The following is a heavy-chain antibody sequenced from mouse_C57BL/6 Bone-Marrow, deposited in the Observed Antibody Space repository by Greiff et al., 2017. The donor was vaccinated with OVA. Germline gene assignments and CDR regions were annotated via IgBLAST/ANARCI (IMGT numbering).Heavy chain of an antibody. CDR3: TRDFYGSSWYFDV. CDR1: GYTFTDYY. D-gene: IGHD1-1*01. J-gene: IGHJ1*03. CDR2: INPNNGGT. V-gene: IGHV1-26*01. Sequence: EVQLQQSGPELVKPGASVKISCKASGYTFTDYYMNWVKQSHGQSLEWIGDINPNNGGTSYNQKFKGKATLTVDKSSNTAYMELRSLTSEDSSVYYCTRDFYGSSWYFDVWGTGTTVTVSS.